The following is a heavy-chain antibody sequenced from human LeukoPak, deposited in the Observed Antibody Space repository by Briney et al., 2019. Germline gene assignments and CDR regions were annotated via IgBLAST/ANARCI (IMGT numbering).Heavy chain of an antibody. V-gene: IGHV4-59*08. CDR1: GGSISSYC. J-gene: IGHJ1*01. Sequence: SETLSLTCTVSGGSISSYCWSWIRQPPGKGLEWIGYIYYSGSTNYNPSLKSRVTISVDTSKNQFSLKLSSVTAADTAVYYCARHVVTWAVYDSSGYYPAEYFQHWGQGTLVTVSS. CDR3: ARHVVTWAVYDSSGYYPAEYFQH. D-gene: IGHD3-22*01. CDR2: IYYSGST.